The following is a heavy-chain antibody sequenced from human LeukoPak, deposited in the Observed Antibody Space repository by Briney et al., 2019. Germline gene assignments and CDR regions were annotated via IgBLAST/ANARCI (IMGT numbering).Heavy chain of an antibody. CDR1: GFTFSSYG. V-gene: IGHV3-30*02. CDR2: IRYDGSNK. Sequence: GGSLRLSCAASGFTFSSYGMHWVRQAPGKGLEWVAFIRYDGSNKYYADSVKGRFTVSRDNSKNTLYLQMNSLRAEDTAVYHCARMVRGERDYWGQGTLVTVSS. J-gene: IGHJ4*02. CDR3: ARMVRGERDY. D-gene: IGHD3-10*01.